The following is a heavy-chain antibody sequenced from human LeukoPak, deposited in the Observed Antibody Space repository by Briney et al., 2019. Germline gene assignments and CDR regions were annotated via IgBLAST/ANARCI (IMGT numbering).Heavy chain of an antibody. J-gene: IGHJ4*02. Sequence: GGSLRLSCAASGFTFSSYSMNWVRRAPGKGLEWVSSISSSSSYIYYADSVKGRFTISRDNAKNSLYLQMNSLRAEDTAGYYCARAWGTGGKYYFDYWGQGTLVTVSS. CDR1: GFTFSSYS. CDR3: ARAWGTGGKYYFDY. D-gene: IGHD2-8*02. V-gene: IGHV3-21*01. CDR2: ISSSSSYI.